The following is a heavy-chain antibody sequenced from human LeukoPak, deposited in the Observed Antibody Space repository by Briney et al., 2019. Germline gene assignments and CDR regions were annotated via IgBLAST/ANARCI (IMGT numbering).Heavy chain of an antibody. D-gene: IGHD3-3*01. CDR1: GXSISSYY. CDR3: ARTQNTIFGVVIPNYGMDV. J-gene: IGHJ6*02. Sequence: SETLSLTCTVSGXSISSYYWSWIRQPPGKGLEWIGYIYYSGSTNYNPSLKSRVTISVDTSKNQFSLKLSSVTAADTAVYYCARTQNTIFGVVIPNYGMDVWGQGITVTVSS. V-gene: IGHV4-59*08. CDR2: IYYSGST.